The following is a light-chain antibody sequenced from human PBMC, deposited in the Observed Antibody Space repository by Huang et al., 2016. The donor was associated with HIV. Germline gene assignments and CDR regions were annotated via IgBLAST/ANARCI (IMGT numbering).Light chain of an antibody. CDR3: QKYHRAPFT. V-gene: IGKV1-27*01. Sequence: IQMTQSPSSLSASVGDSVTITCRASQGISNSLAWYQQKPGEVPKLLIFSASSWQSGVPSRFSGSGSGTDFTLTISSLQPEDVATYYCQKYHRAPFTFGPGTKVDIK. CDR1: QGISNS. J-gene: IGKJ3*01. CDR2: SAS.